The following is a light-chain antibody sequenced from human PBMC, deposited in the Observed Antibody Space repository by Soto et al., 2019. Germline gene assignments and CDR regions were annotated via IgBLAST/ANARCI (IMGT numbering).Light chain of an antibody. J-gene: IGKJ3*01. Sequence: EIVLTQSPGTLSLSPGERATLSCRASQSVSSSYLAWYQQKPVQAPRLLIYGASSRATGIPDRFSGSGSGTDFTLTISRLEPEDFAVYYCQQYGSSLFGPGTKVDIK. V-gene: IGKV3-20*01. CDR2: GAS. CDR3: QQYGSSL. CDR1: QSVSSSY.